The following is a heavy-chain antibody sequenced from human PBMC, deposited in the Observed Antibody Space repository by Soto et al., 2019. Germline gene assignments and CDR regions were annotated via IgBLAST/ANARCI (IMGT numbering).Heavy chain of an antibody. Sequence: ESLSLTCTATGDSINSRSYYCGWIRQPPGNGLEWIGSIYYSGRTYNNPSLRSQVSMSIDTSKDQFSLKLKSVTAADTALYFCARQRTSVVTQAYFDVWGPGSLVIVSS. CDR1: GDSINSRSYY. CDR2: IYYSGRT. J-gene: IGHJ4*02. V-gene: IGHV4-39*01. CDR3: ARQRTSVVTQAYFDV. D-gene: IGHD2-21*02.